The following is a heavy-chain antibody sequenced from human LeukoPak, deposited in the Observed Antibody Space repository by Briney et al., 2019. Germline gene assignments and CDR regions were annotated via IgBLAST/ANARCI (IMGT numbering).Heavy chain of an antibody. J-gene: IGHJ4*02. D-gene: IGHD5-24*01. CDR2: IDTKNGDT. Sequence: ASVKVSCKASGYTFTTYGIKWLRQAPGQGLEWMGWIDTKNGDTNYTRNVQDRVTLTTDSSTSTVYMELKSLASDDTAVYYCARGIFGTRWIPQGCFDTWGQGTLVIVSS. CDR3: ARGIFGTRWIPQGCFDT. CDR1: GYTFTTYG. V-gene: IGHV1-18*01.